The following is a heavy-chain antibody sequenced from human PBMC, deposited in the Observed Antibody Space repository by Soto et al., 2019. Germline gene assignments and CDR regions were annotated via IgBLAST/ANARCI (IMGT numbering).Heavy chain of an antibody. CDR3: ARRVGKRHYFDY. D-gene: IGHD1-26*01. CDR2: ISGSGGST. Sequence: PGGSLRLSCAASGFTFSSYAMSWVRQAPGKGLEWVSAISGSGGSTYYADSVKGRFTISRDNAKNSLYLQMNSLRDEDTAVYYCARRVGKRHYFDYWGQGTLVTVSS. V-gene: IGHV3-23*01. CDR1: GFTFSSYA. J-gene: IGHJ4*02.